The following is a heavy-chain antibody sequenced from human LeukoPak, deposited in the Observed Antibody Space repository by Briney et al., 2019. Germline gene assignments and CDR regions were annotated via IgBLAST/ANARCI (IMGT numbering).Heavy chain of an antibody. CDR3: ARRARVSYFVY. D-gene: IGHD5/OR15-5a*01. V-gene: IGHV4-61*01. CDR1: GCSVSSGSYY. J-gene: IGHJ4*02. Sequence: SASLSLSCTASGCSVSSGSYYWSWNRPPPGQELVWIGYLYYSGSTNDNPSLKSRVAISAGTSKNQFALKLSSGAAADTAVYYCARRARVSYFVYCGQGTLFTVSS. CDR2: LYYSGST.